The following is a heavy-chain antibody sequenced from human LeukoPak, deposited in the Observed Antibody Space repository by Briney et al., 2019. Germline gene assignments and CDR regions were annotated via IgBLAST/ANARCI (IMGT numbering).Heavy chain of an antibody. V-gene: IGHV1-8*01. Sequence: APVKVSCKASGYTFTSYDINWVRQATGQGLEWMGWMNPNSGNTGYAQKFQGRVTMTRNTSISTAYMELSSLRSEDTAVYYCARSGYDFWYGRTFDYWGQGTLVTVSS. CDR2: MNPNSGNT. D-gene: IGHD5-12*01. CDR1: GYTFTSYD. CDR3: ARSGYDFWYGRTFDY. J-gene: IGHJ4*02.